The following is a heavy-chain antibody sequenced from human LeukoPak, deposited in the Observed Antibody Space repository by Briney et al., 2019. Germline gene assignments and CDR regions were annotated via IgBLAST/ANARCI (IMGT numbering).Heavy chain of an antibody. CDR3: ARFRYDSSGDYGMDV. J-gene: IGHJ6*02. D-gene: IGHD3-22*01. Sequence: GGSLRLSCAASGFTFSSYGMHWVRQAPGKGLEWVAVIWYDASNKYYADSVKGRFTISRDNSNNTLYLQMNSLRAEDTAMYYCARFRYDSSGDYGMDVWGQGTTVTVSS. V-gene: IGHV3-33*01. CDR1: GFTFSSYG. CDR2: IWYDASNK.